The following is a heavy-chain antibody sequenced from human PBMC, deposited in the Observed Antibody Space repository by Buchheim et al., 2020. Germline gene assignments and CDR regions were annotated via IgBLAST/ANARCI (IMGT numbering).Heavy chain of an antibody. CDR3: ARNRLTEYYYDSSGYYGLDY. V-gene: IGHV4-4*02. D-gene: IGHD3-22*01. J-gene: IGHJ4*02. CDR1: GGSISSSNW. Sequence: QVQLQESGPGLVKPSGTLSLTCDVSGGSISSSNWWRWVRQAPGKGLEWIGEIYRSGSTNYNPSLQSRVNISVDKAKNQFFLKLSSLTAADTAVYYCARNRLTEYYYDSSGYYGLDYWGQGTL. CDR2: IYRSGST.